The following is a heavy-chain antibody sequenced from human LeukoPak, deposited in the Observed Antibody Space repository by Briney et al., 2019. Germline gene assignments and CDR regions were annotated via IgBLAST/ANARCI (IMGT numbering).Heavy chain of an antibody. D-gene: IGHD6-19*01. Sequence: PGGSLRLSCAASGFTFSGYAMTWVRQAPGKGLERVATISISGDSTLYGDSVKGRFSISRDNSKNTVFLQMNHLRAEDTAVYYCTKSGSGWLAYFDCWGQGAQVTVSS. CDR2: ISISGDST. J-gene: IGHJ4*02. CDR3: TKSGSGWLAYFDC. CDR1: GFTFSGYA. V-gene: IGHV3-23*01.